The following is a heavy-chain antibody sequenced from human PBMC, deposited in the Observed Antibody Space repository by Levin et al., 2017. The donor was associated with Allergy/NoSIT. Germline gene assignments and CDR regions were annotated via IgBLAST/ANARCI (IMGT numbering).Heavy chain of an antibody. V-gene: IGHV1-8*01. Sequence: ASVKVSCRASGYTFTSNDLNWVRQAAGQGLEWMGWINPNTGDTGHAQKFQGRVTMTRNTSISTAYMELSSLTSEDAAVYFCARPVPRYCSPTSCTNWFDAWGQGTLVTVSS. CDR2: INPNTGDT. D-gene: IGHD2-2*01. CDR3: ARPVPRYCSPTSCTNWFDA. J-gene: IGHJ5*02. CDR1: GYTFTSND.